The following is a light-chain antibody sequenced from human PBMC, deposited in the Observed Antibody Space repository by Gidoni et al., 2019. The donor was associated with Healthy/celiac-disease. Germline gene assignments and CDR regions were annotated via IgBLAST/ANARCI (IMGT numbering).Light chain of an antibody. V-gene: IGKV3-11*01. CDR1: QSVSSY. J-gene: IGKJ4*01. CDR2: YAS. CDR3: QQRRNWLT. Sequence: EIVLTQSPATLSLSPGERATLSCRASQSVSSYLAWYQQKPGQAPRLLIYYASNRATGIPARFSGSGSGTDFTLTISSLETEDVAVYYCQQRRNWLTFGGGTKVEIK.